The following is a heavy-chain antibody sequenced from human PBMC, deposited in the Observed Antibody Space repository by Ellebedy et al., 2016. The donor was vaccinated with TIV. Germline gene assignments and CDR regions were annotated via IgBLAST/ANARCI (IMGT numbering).Heavy chain of an antibody. V-gene: IGHV3-7*03. Sequence: GESLKISCEASGFTFSSYWMSWVRQAPGKGLEWVANIKQGGSEANYVDSVEGRFTISRDNANNSLFLQMNSLRTEDTAVYYCARDVGDYWGQGTLVTVSS. CDR3: ARDVGDY. J-gene: IGHJ4*02. CDR1: GFTFSSYW. CDR2: IKQGGSEA.